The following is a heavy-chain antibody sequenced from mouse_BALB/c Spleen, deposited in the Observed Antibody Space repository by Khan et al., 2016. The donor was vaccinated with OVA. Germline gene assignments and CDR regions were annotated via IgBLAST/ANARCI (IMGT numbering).Heavy chain of an antibody. CDR2: ISYSGYT. V-gene: IGHV3-1*02. CDR1: GYSITSGYG. Sequence: EVQLQESGPGLVKPSQSLTLTCTATGYSITSGYGSYLLRQFPGNQLEVMGYISYSGYTNYNPSLKSRISITRDTSKNNFFLQLNYVTTEDTAIYYCARTARIKYWGQGTTLTVSS. J-gene: IGHJ2*01. CDR3: ARTARIKY. D-gene: IGHD1-2*01.